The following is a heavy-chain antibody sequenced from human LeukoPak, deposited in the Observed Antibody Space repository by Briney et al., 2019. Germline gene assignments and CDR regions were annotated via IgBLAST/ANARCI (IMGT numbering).Heavy chain of an antibody. CDR3: ARLADIVVAPAAFTDDYGDYVFSGAFDY. CDR1: GGSISSSSSY. Sequence: SETLSLTCTVSGGSISSSSSYWGWIRQPPGKGLEWIGSIYYSGSTYSNPSLKSRVTISVDTSRNQFSLKLSSVTAADTAVYYCARLADIVVAPAAFTDDYGDYVFSGAFDYWGQGTLVTVSS. V-gene: IGHV4-39*01. D-gene: IGHD2-2*01. CDR2: IYYSGST. J-gene: IGHJ4*02.